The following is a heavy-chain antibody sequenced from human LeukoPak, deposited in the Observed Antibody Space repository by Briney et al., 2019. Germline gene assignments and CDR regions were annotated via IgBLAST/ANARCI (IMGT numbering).Heavy chain of an antibody. V-gene: IGHV3-7*01. D-gene: IGHD3-16*01. CDR1: GFTFSSHW. CDR3: ARVGPATFDI. J-gene: IGHJ3*02. CDR2: IKQDGSEV. Sequence: GGSLRLSCVASGFTFSSHWMSWVRQAPGKGLEWVADIKQDGSEVAYVDSVRGRFTISRDNAKNSLYLQMNSLRDEDTAVYYCARVGPATFDIWGQGTLVTVSS.